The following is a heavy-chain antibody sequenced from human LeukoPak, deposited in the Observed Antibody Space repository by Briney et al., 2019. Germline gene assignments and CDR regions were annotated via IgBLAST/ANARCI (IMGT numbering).Heavy chain of an antibody. CDR2: MNPNSGNT. Sequence: ASVKVSCKASGYTFTSYDINWVRQATGQGLEWMGRMNPNSGNTGYAQKFQGRVTITRNTSISTAYMELSSLRSEDTAVYYCARGHDVDAAISLPKLSLDYWGQGTLVTVSS. CDR3: ARGHDVDAAISLPKLSLDY. V-gene: IGHV1-8*03. J-gene: IGHJ4*02. D-gene: IGHD3-9*01. CDR1: GYTFTSYD.